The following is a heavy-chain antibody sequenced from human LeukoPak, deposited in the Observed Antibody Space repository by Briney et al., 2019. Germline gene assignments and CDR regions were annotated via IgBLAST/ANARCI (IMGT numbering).Heavy chain of an antibody. D-gene: IGHD3-22*01. Sequence: ASVKVSCKASGYTFTSYGISWVRQAPGQGLEWMGWISAYNGNTNYAQKLQGRVTMTTDTSTSTAYMELRSLRSDDTAVYYCARGTNYYDSSGYSGYYYYMDVWGKGTTVTVSS. V-gene: IGHV1-18*01. CDR1: GYTFTSYG. J-gene: IGHJ6*03. CDR3: ARGTNYYDSSGYSGYYYYMDV. CDR2: ISAYNGNT.